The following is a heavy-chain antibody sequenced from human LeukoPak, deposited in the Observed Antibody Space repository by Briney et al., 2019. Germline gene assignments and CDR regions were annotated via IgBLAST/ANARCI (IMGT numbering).Heavy chain of an antibody. CDR1: GFTVSSNY. V-gene: IGHV3-53*01. J-gene: IGHJ6*03. D-gene: IGHD2-2*01. CDR2: IYSGGTT. Sequence: GGSLRLSCAASGFTVSSNYMSWVRQAPGKGLEWVSIIYSGGTTYYADSVKGRFTVSRDNSKNTLYLQMNSLRAEDTAVYYCATEATSPDYNYYMDVWGKGTTVTVSS. CDR3: ATEATSPDYNYYMDV.